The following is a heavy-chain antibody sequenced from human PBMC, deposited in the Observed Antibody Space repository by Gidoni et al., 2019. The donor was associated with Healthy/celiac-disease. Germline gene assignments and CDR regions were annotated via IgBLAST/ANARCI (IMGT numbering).Heavy chain of an antibody. J-gene: IGHJ2*01. CDR3: ARIHRDGYNWVGTYFDL. CDR1: GFALSPSGMC. D-gene: IGHD5-12*01. V-gene: IGHV2-70*01. Sequence: QVTLRESGPALVKPTQTLTLTCTFSGFALSPSGMCVSWIRQPPGKAQERLALIDWDDDKYYSTSLKTRLTISKDTSKNQVVLTMTNMDPVDTATYYCARIHRDGYNWVGTYFDLWGRGTLVTVSS. CDR2: IDWDDDK.